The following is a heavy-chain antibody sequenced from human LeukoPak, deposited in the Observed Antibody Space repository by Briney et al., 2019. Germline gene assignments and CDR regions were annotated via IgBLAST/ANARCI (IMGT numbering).Heavy chain of an antibody. J-gene: IGHJ2*01. CDR2: IYYSGST. Sequence: SETLSLTCTVSGGSISSYYWSWIRQPPGKGLEWIGYIYYSGSTNYNPSLKSRVTISVDTSKNQFSLKLSSVTAADTAVYYCARVSPFPHLYFDLWGRGTLVTVSS. V-gene: IGHV4-59*01. CDR1: GGSISSYY. CDR3: ARVSPFPHLYFDL.